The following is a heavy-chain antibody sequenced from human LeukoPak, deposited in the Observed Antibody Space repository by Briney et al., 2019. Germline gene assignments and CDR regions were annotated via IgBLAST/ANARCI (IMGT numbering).Heavy chain of an antibody. Sequence: SETLSLTCAVYGGSFSGYYWSWIRQPPGKGLEWIGEINHSGSTNYNPSLKSRVTISVDTSKNQFSLRLSSVTAADTAVYYCARVPGYSRSRGAFDIWGQGTMVSVSS. CDR1: GGSFSGYY. V-gene: IGHV4-34*01. CDR2: INHSGST. J-gene: IGHJ3*02. CDR3: ARVPGYSRSRGAFDI. D-gene: IGHD6-13*01.